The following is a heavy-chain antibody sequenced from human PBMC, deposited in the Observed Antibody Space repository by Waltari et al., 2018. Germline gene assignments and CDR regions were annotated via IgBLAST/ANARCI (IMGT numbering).Heavy chain of an antibody. D-gene: IGHD2-15*01. V-gene: IGHV3-23*01. J-gene: IGHJ4*02. CDR2: ISGSLGNT. CDR3: AKYALPKTAATTAIDY. Sequence: EVQLLESGGGLVQPGGSLRLSCAASGFTFSSYAMSWVRQAPGKGLEWVSTISGSLGNTYYADSVKGRCPISRDNSKNTLYLQMNSLGAEDTAVYYCAKYALPKTAATTAIDYWGQGTLVTVSS. CDR1: GFTFSSYA.